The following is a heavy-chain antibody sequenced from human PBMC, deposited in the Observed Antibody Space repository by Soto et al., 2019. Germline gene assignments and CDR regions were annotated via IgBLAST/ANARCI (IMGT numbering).Heavy chain of an antibody. D-gene: IGHD3-10*01. CDR1: GYTFTNYG. V-gene: IGHV1-18*04. CDR3: ARAGSSLGYAMDV. Sequence: GASVKVSCKASGYTFTNYGISWVRQAPGQGLEWMGWISANNGNTHYAQKFQGRVTMTTDTSTSTVYMELRSLRSDDTAVYYCARAGSSLGYAMDVWGRGTTVTVSS. J-gene: IGHJ6*02. CDR2: ISANNGNT.